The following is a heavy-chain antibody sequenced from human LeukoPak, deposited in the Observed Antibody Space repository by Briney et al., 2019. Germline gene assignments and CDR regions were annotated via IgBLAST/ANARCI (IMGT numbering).Heavy chain of an antibody. D-gene: IGHD6-19*01. V-gene: IGHV3-48*03. CDR1: GFTFSSYE. CDR3: ARTYPGIALAGTFDY. J-gene: IGHJ4*02. Sequence: GGSLRLSCAASGFTFSSYERNWLRQAPGKGLVWGSYMSSSGGTIYYADSVKGRFTISRDNAKNSLYLQMDSLRADDTAVYFCARTYPGIALAGTFDYWGQGTLVTVSS. CDR2: MSSSGGTI.